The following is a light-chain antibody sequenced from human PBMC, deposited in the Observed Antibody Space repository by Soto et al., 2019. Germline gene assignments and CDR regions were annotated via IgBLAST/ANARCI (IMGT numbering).Light chain of an antibody. CDR3: QQYNSYPWT. CDR2: DAS. J-gene: IGKJ1*01. V-gene: IGKV1-5*01. CDR1: QSISSW. Sequence: DIQMTQSPSTLSASVGDRVTITCRASQSISSWLAWYQQKPGKAPKLLIYDASSLESGVPSRFSGSGSGTEFPLTISTLQPDDFATYYGQQYNSYPWTFGQGPKVEIK.